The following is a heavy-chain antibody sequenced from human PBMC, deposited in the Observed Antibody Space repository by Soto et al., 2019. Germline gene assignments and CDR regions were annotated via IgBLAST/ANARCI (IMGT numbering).Heavy chain of an antibody. J-gene: IGHJ5*02. D-gene: IGHD3-3*01. V-gene: IGHV3-15*01. CDR1: GFTFSNAW. CDR3: TTCGFWSGDYGGWFDP. CDR2: IKSKTDGGTT. Sequence: EVQLVESGGGLVKPGGSLRLSCAASGFTFSNAWMSWVRQAPGKGLEWVGRIKSKTDGGTTDYSAHVKGRFTIPRDDSKHTLYLQMNSLKTENTDVDYCTTCGFWSGDYGGWFDPWGQGILVTVSS.